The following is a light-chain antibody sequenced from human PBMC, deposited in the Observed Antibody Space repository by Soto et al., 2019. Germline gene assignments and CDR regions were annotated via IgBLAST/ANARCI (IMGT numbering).Light chain of an antibody. V-gene: IGKV3-20*01. CDR2: GTS. CDR3: QQYGNGNSPRYS. CDR1: QSVSSNY. Sequence: EIVLTQSPGTLSLSLGERATLSCRASQSVSSNYLAWYQQKPGQAPRLLIYGTSSRATGIPDRFSGSGSGTDFTLSSSRLEPEDFAVYYCQQYGNGNSPRYSFGQGTRLEIK. J-gene: IGKJ2*03.